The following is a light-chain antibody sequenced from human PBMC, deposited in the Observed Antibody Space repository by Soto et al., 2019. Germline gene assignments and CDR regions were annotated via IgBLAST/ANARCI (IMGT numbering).Light chain of an antibody. CDR2: KAS. V-gene: IGKV1-5*03. J-gene: IGKJ1*01. CDR3: QQYNSYWT. CDR1: QSISSW. Sequence: DIQMTQSPSTLSASVGDRVTITCRASQSISSWLAWYQQKPGKAPKLLIYKASSLESGVPSRFSGSGSGTELTLTISSLKTDDFETYYCQQYNSYWTFGQGTKVDIK.